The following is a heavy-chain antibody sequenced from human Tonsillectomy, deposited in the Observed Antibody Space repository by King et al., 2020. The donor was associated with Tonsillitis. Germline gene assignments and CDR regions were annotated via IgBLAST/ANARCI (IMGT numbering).Heavy chain of an antibody. D-gene: IGHD4-17*01. V-gene: IGHV1-69*06. Sequence: VQLVQSGAEVKKPGSSVKVSCKASGGTFSSYAISWVRQAPGQGLEWMGGIIPMSGTANYAQKFQGRVTITADKSTSTVYMELSSLRSEDTAVYYCAREGPYGDSPRSWFDPWGQGTLVTVSS. J-gene: IGHJ5*02. CDR1: GGTFSSYA. CDR2: IIPMSGTA. CDR3: AREGPYGDSPRSWFDP.